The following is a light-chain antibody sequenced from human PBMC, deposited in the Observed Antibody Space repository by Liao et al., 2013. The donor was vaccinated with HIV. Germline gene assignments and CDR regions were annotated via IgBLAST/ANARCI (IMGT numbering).Light chain of an antibody. J-gene: IGLJ2*01. CDR1: KVGDKY. V-gene: IGLV3-1*01. Sequence: SYELTQPPSVPVSPGQTATITCSGDKVGDKYVSWNQQRPGQSPVLVIYQDTKRPSGIPERFSGSYSGNTATVTISGTQVMDEADYFCQAWDSRADVVFGGGTKLTVL. CDR2: QDT. CDR3: QAWDSRADVV.